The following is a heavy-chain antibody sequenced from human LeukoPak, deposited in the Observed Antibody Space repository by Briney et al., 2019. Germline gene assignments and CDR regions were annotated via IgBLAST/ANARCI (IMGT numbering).Heavy chain of an antibody. CDR2: IRSKAYGGTT. CDR3: TTDHGIVGATLDY. CDR1: GFTFGDYA. V-gene: IGHV3-49*03. D-gene: IGHD1-26*01. Sequence: GRSLRLSCTASGFTFGDYAMSWFRQAPGKGLEWVGFIRSKAYGGTTEYAASVKGRFTISRDDSKNTLYLQMNSLKTEDTAVYYCTTDHGIVGATLDYWGQGTLVTVSS. J-gene: IGHJ4*02.